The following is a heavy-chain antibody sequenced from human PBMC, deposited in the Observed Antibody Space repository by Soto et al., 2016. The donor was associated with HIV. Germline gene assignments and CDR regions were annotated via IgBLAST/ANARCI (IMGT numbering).Heavy chain of an antibody. Sequence: QVQLQESGPGLVRPSETLSLTCAVSDYSISSGYYWGWIRQPPGKGLEWIGSIYHSGSTYYNPSLKSRVTISVDTSKNQFSLKLTSVTAADTAVYFRARDVTDVSGRQRGNWFDPWGQGTLVTVSS. D-gene: IGHD3-10*01. CDR2: IYHSGST. V-gene: IGHV4-38-2*02. CDR1: DYSISSGYY. J-gene: IGHJ5*02. CDR3: ARDVTDVSGRQRGNWFDP.